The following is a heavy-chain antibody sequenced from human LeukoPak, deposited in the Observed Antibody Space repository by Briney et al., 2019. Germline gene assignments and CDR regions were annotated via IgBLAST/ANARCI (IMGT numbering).Heavy chain of an antibody. V-gene: IGHV4-31*03. CDR2: IYYSGST. D-gene: IGHD3-22*01. CDR1: GGSISSGGHY. Sequence: PSQTLSLTCSVSGGSISSGGHYRSWIRQHPGKGLVWIGYIYYSGSTYYNPSLKSRVTISVDTSKNQFSLKLSSVTAADTAVYYCARDVAYYDSSGYYSHFDYWGQGTLATVSS. J-gene: IGHJ4*02. CDR3: ARDVAYYDSSGYYSHFDY.